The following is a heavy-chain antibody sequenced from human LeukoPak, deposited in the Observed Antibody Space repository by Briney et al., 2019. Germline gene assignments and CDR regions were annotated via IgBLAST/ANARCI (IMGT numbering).Heavy chain of an antibody. CDR3: ARVRRSRLAELDY. V-gene: IGHV4-59*08. J-gene: IGHJ4*02. Sequence: TSETLSLTCTVSGGSISNYYWSWIRQPPGKGLEWIGYIDNSGSTYYTPSLKSRVTISVDTSKNQFSLKLRSVTATDTAVYYCARVRRSRLAELDYWGQGTLVTVSS. D-gene: IGHD3-16*01. CDR1: GGSISNYY. CDR2: IDNSGST.